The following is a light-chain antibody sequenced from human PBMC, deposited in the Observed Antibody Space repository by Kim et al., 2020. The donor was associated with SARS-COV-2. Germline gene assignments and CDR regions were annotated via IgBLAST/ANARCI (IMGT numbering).Light chain of an antibody. Sequence: PGRTARITCSGDAMPKQYAYWYQQQPGQAPVLVIYKDSERPSGIPERFSGSSSGTTVTLTISGVQAEDEADYYCQSADSSGTYYVFGTGTKVTVL. CDR3: QSADSSGTYYV. V-gene: IGLV3-25*03. CDR2: KDS. J-gene: IGLJ1*01. CDR1: AMPKQY.